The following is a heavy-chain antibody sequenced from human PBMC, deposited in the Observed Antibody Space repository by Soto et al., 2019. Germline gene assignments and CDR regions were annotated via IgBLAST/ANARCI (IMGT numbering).Heavy chain of an antibody. CDR3: ARDGSFGVFRPYYYYMDV. D-gene: IGHD3-10*01. CDR1: GFTFSSYS. Sequence: PGGSLRLSCAASGFTFSSYSMNWVRQAPGKGLEWVSSISSSSSYIYYADSVKGRFTISRDNAKNSLYLQMNSLRAEDTAVYYCARDGSFGVFRPYYYYMDVWGKGTTVTVSS. CDR2: ISSSSSYI. V-gene: IGHV3-21*01. J-gene: IGHJ6*03.